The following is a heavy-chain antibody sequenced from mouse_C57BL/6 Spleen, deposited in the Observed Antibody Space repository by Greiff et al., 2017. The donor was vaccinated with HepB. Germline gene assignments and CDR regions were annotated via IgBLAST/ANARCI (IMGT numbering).Heavy chain of an antibody. CDR2: IYPGNSDT. CDR3: TRPTFIATVVAYYFDY. J-gene: IGHJ2*01. CDR1: GYTFTSYW. V-gene: IGHV1-5*01. D-gene: IGHD1-1*01. Sequence: SGTVLARPGASVKMSCKTSGYTFTSYWMHWVKQRPGQGLEWIGAIYPGNSDTSYNQKFKGKAKLTAATSASTAYMELSSLTNEDSAVYYDTRPTFIATVVAYYFDYWGQGTTLTVSS.